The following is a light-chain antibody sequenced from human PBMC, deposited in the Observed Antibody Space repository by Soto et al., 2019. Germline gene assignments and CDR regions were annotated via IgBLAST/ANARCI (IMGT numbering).Light chain of an antibody. CDR2: KAS. CDR1: QTISSW. CDR3: LQDHDDSWT. V-gene: IGKV1-5*03. J-gene: IGKJ1*01. Sequence: DMQMSQSASTLSASVGDRVTITCRASQTISSWLAWYQQKPGKAPKLLIYKASTLKSGVPSRFSGSGSGTEFTLTISSLQPDDFATYYCLQDHDDSWTFGQGTKVDIK.